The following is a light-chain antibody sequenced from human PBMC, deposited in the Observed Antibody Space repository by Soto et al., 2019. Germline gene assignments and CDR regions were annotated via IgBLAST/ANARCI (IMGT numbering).Light chain of an antibody. J-gene: IGKJ1*01. Sequence: EIVLTQSPGTLSLSPGERATLSCRASQSVSSSYLAWYQQKPGQAPRLLIYGASTRATGIPARFSGSGSGTEFTLTISTLQSEDFATYYCQQLNSLPRTFGQGTKVDIK. V-gene: IGKV3-15*01. CDR2: GAS. CDR3: QQLNSLPRT. CDR1: QSVSSSY.